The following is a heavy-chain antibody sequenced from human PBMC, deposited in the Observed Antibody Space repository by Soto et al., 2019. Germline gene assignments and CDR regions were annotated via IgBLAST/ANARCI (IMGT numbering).Heavy chain of an antibody. D-gene: IGHD5-18*01. J-gene: IGHJ6*02. V-gene: IGHV3-33*01. CDR2: IWYDRSNK. Sequence: QVQLVESGGGVVQPGRSLRLSCAASGFTFSSYGMHWVRQAPGKGLEWVAVIWYDRSNKYYADSVKGRFTISRDNSKNTLYLQMNSLRAEDTAGYYCARVFRLRIDGMDVWGQGTTVTVSS. CDR3: ARVFRLRIDGMDV. CDR1: GFTFSSYG.